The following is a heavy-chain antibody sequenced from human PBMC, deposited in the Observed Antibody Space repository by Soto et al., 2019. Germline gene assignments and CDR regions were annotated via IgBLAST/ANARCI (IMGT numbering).Heavy chain of an antibody. D-gene: IGHD3-22*01. CDR1: GGSISSSSHY. J-gene: IGHJ1*01. Sequence: QLQLQESGPGLVKPSETLSLTCTVSGGSISSSSHYWGWIRQPPAKGLAWIGSSYYSGSTYNNPSLQSRVTIPVDTVKNQSALMLSYVTAADAAVYCCARHSTGRYYYGSGGCLHWGQGTLVTVSS. CDR3: ARHSTGRYYYGSGGCLH. CDR2: SYYSGST. V-gene: IGHV4-39*01.